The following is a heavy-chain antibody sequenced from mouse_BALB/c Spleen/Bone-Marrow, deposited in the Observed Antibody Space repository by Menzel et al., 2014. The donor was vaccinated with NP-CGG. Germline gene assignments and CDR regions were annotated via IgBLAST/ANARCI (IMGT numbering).Heavy chain of an antibody. CDR3: AAYYRYLAWFAY. V-gene: IGHV14-3*02. Sequence: DVQLQESGAELVKPGASVKLSCTASGFNIKDTYMHWVKQRPEQGLEWIGRIDPANGNTKYDPKFQGKATITADTSSNTAYLQLSSLTSEDTAVYYSAAYYRYLAWFAYWGQGTLVTVSA. D-gene: IGHD2-14*01. CDR1: GFNIKDTY. J-gene: IGHJ3*01. CDR2: IDPANGNT.